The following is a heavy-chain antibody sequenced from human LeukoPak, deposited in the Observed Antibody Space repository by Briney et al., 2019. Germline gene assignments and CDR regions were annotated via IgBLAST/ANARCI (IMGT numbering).Heavy chain of an antibody. Sequence: SETLSLTCAVSGDSMRSGDYSWSWIRQPPGKGLEWIGNIYHSGSTYYNPSLKSRVTISVDRSKNQFSLELTSVTAADTAVYYCARGPPKGGDYWGQGTLVTVSS. CDR1: GDSMRSGDYS. D-gene: IGHD3-16*01. CDR3: ARGPPKGGDY. J-gene: IGHJ4*02. V-gene: IGHV4-30-2*01. CDR2: IYHSGST.